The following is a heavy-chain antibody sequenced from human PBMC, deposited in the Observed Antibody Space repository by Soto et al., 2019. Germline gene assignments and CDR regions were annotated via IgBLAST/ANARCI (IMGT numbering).Heavy chain of an antibody. J-gene: IGHJ4*02. CDR2: IIPILGIA. V-gene: IGHV1-69*02. D-gene: IGHD5-12*01. CDR1: AGTFSSYT. Sequence: SVKVSCKASAGTFSSYTISWVRQAPGQRLEWMGRIIPILGIANYAQKFQGRVTITADKSTSTAYMEVSSLRSEDTAVYYCARSPGYNSLVDYWGQGTLVTVSS. CDR3: ARSPGYNSLVDY.